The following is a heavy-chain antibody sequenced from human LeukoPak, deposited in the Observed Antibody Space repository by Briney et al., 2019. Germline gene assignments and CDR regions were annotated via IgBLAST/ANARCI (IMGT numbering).Heavy chain of an antibody. D-gene: IGHD3-22*01. CDR2: IYPGDSDT. CDR3: ARQARHYDSSGDSDYFDY. V-gene: IGHV5-51*01. Sequence: GESLKISCKGSGYSFTSYWIGWVRQMPGKGLEWMGIIYPGDSDTRYSPSFQGQVTISADKSISTAYLQWSSLKASDTTTYYCARQARHYDSSGDSDYFDYWGQETLVTVSS. J-gene: IGHJ4*02. CDR1: GYSFTSYW.